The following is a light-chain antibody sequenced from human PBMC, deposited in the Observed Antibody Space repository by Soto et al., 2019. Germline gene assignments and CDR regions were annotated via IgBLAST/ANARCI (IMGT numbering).Light chain of an antibody. CDR3: QQYNNWPPLT. V-gene: IGKV3-15*01. Sequence: EIVLTQSPGTLYLSPGERSTLSCRASQDVSSSYLAWYQQKLGQAPRLLIYGASTRATGIPARFSGSGSGTEFTLTIRRLQSEDFAVSYCQQYNNWPPLTFGGGTKVDIK. CDR2: GAS. J-gene: IGKJ4*01. CDR1: QDVSSSY.